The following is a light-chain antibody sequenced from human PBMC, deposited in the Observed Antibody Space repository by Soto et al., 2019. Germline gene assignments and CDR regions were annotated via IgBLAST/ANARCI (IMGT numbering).Light chain of an antibody. Sequence: SYELTQPPSVSVAPGKTARITCGGNNIGSKSVHWYQQKPGQAPVLVIYYDSDRPSGIPERFSGSNSGNTATLTISRVEAGDEADYYCQVWVSSSDRHYVFGTGTKLTVL. J-gene: IGLJ1*01. CDR2: YDS. V-gene: IGLV3-21*04. CDR3: QVWVSSSDRHYV. CDR1: NIGSKS.